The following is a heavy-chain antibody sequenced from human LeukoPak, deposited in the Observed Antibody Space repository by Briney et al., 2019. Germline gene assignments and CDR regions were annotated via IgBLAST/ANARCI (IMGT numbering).Heavy chain of an antibody. CDR1: GGSISSGGYS. D-gene: IGHD2-15*01. CDR2: IYHSGST. Sequence: SQTLSLTCAVSGGSISSGGYSWSWIRQPPGKGLEWIGYIYHSGSTYYNPSLKSRVTISVDRSKNQFSLKLSSVTAADTAVYYCARGRLGDSRYCSGGSCYHFDYWGQGTLVTVSS. CDR3: ARGRLGDSRYCSGGSCYHFDY. J-gene: IGHJ4*02. V-gene: IGHV4-30-2*01.